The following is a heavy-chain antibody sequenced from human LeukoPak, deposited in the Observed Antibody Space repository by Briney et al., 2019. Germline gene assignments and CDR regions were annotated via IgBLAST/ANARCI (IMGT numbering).Heavy chain of an antibody. J-gene: IGHJ3*02. D-gene: IGHD6-13*01. CDR3: ARGKQQLGAFDI. CDR1: GGSISSGSYY. Sequence: SQTLSLTCTVSGGSISSGSYYWSWIRQPPGKGLEWIGYIYYSGSTNYNPSLKSRVTISVDTSKNQFSLKLSSVTAADTAVYYCARGKQQLGAFDIWGQGTMVTVSS. V-gene: IGHV4-61*01. CDR2: IYYSGST.